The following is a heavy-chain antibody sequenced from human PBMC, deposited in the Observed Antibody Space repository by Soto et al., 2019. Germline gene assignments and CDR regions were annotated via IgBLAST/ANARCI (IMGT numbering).Heavy chain of an antibody. V-gene: IGHV1-18*01. CDR3: AFDY. Sequence: ASVKVSCKASGHTFTGYGISWVRQAPGQGLEWMGWVNAFSGHTNYAQKIRGRVTMTTETSTSTAYMELRSLNSDDTALYYWAFDYWGQGTLVTVSS. J-gene: IGHJ4*02. CDR1: GHTFTGYG. CDR2: VNAFSGHT.